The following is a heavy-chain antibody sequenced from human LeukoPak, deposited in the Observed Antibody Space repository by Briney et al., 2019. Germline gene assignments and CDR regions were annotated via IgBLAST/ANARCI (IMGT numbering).Heavy chain of an antibody. V-gene: IGHV5-51*01. CDR1: GYSFTSYW. J-gene: IGHJ4*02. D-gene: IGHD3-9*01. CDR2: IYPGDSDT. CDR3: ARRELRYFDWLSPPPFGY. Sequence: GESLKISCKGSGYSFTSYWIGWVRQMPGKGLEWMGIIYPGDSDTRCSPSFQGQVTISADKSISTAYLQWSSLKASDTAMYYCARRELRYFDWLSPPPFGYWGQGTLVTVSS.